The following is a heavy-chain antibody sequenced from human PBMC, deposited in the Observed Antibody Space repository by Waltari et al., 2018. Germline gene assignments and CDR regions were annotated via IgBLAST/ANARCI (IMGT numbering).Heavy chain of an antibody. J-gene: IGHJ4*02. CDR3: AKSGDAYYSFDY. CDR1: VFTFDDFA. D-gene: IGHD3-16*01. V-gene: IGHV3-9*01. CDR2: ISWKSGSI. Sequence: EVQLVESGGGLVQPGGSLRLSCADSVFTFDDFAMHWVRQAPGKGLEWVSAISWKSGSIAHADSVKGRFTISRDNAKNSLYLQMNRLRPEDTALYYCAKSGDAYYSFDYWGQGTLVTVSS.